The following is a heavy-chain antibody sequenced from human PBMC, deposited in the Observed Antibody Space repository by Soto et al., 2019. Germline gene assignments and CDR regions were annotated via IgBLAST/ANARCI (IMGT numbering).Heavy chain of an antibody. CDR3: TTSGYIAGLLVDY. CDR1: GFTFSNAW. J-gene: IGHJ4*02. Sequence: GGSLRLSCAASGFTFSNAWMNWVRQAPGKGLEWVGRIKSKTDGGTTDYAAPVKGRFTISRDDSKNTLYLQMNSLKTEDTAVFYCTTSGYIAGLLVDYWGQGTLVTVSS. V-gene: IGHV3-15*07. CDR2: IKSKTDGGTT. D-gene: IGHD6-13*01.